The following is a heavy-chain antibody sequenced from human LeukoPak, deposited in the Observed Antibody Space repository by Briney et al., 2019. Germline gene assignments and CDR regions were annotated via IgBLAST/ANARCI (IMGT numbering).Heavy chain of an antibody. CDR1: GFTFSSYW. CDR3: ARVSAALVVPAALDY. J-gene: IGHJ4*02. CDR2: IRQDGSEK. Sequence: GGSLRLSCAASGFTFSSYWMSWVRQAPGKGLEWVANIRQDGSEKYYVDSVKGRFTISRDNSKNTLYLQMNSLRAEDTAVYYCARVSAALVVPAALDYWGQGTLVTVSS. V-gene: IGHV3-7*01. D-gene: IGHD2-2*01.